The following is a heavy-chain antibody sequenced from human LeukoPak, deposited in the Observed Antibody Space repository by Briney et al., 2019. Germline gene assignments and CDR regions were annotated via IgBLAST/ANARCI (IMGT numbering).Heavy chain of an antibody. CDR3: ARSSMAVAGTLDY. CDR1: GITFSSYS. D-gene: IGHD6-19*01. J-gene: IGHJ4*02. Sequence: PGGSLRLSCVASGITFSSYSMNWVRQAPGKGLEWVSYISSFSGTINYADSVKGRFTVSRDNSKNTVYLEMNSLRAEDTAVYYCARSSMAVAGTLDYWGQGTLVTVSS. V-gene: IGHV3-48*01. CDR2: ISSFSGTI.